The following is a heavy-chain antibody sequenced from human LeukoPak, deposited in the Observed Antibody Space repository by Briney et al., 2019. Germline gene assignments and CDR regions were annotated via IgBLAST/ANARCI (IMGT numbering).Heavy chain of an antibody. V-gene: IGHV3-7*03. CDR3: AKDRSSSWYIGWFDP. CDR1: KFIFSNYW. CDR2: IKKTGSET. Sequence: GGSLRLSCAASKFIFSNYWMSWVRQAPGKGLEWVAYIKKTGSETYYVDSVKGRFTITRDNAKNSLYLQMNSLRAEDTALYYCAKDRSSSWYIGWFDPWGQGTLVTVSS. J-gene: IGHJ5*02. D-gene: IGHD6-13*01.